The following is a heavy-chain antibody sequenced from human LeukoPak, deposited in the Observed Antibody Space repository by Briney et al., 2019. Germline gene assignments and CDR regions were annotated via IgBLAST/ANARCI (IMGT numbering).Heavy chain of an antibody. CDR2: MNPNSGNT. V-gene: IGHV1-8*01. Sequence: ASVTVSCKASGYTFTSYDINWVRQAAGQGLEWMGWMNPNSGNTGYAQKFQGRLTMTRNTSISTAYMELSSLRSEDTAVYYCARMSALRYFDWLTPHRVWFDPWGQGTLVTVSS. J-gene: IGHJ5*02. CDR3: ARMSALRYFDWLTPHRVWFDP. D-gene: IGHD3-9*01. CDR1: GYTFTSYD.